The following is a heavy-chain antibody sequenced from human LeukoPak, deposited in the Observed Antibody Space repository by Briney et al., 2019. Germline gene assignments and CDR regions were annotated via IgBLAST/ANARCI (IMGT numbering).Heavy chain of an antibody. CDR3: ARVQGDFWSGYYHYYYYYYMDV. D-gene: IGHD3-3*01. CDR1: GYTFTSYG. Sequence: ASVKVSCKASGYTFTSYGISWVRQAPGQGLEWLGWISTYNGNTHYAQKLQGRVTMTTDTSTTTAYMELRSLRSDDTAVYYCARVQGDFWSGYYHYYYYYYMDVWGKGTTVTVSS. J-gene: IGHJ6*03. V-gene: IGHV1-18*01. CDR2: ISTYNGNT.